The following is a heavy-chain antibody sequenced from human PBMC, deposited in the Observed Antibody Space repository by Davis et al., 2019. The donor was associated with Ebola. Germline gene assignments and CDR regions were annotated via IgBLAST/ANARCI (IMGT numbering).Heavy chain of an antibody. CDR3: ARDLLRDIVVVVAATTPGY. D-gene: IGHD2-15*01. J-gene: IGHJ4*02. V-gene: IGHV1-18*01. CDR2: ISAYNGNT. CDR1: GYTFTSYG. Sequence: ASVKVSCKASGYTFTSYGISWVRQAPRQGLEWMGWISAYNGNTNYAQKLQGRVTMTTDTSTSTAYMELRSLRSDDTAVYYCARDLLRDIVVVVAATTPGYWGQETLVTVSS.